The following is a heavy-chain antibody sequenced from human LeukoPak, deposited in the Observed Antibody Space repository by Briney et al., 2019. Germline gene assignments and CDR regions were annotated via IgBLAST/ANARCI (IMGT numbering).Heavy chain of an antibody. D-gene: IGHD4-17*01. Sequence: GGSLRLSCAASGFTFSSYGMHWVRQAPGKGLEWVAVISYDGSNKYYADSVKGRFTISRDNSKNTLYLQMNSLRAEDTAVYYCARSDGDYVTLDYWGQGTLVTVSS. CDR1: GFTFSSYG. CDR2: ISYDGSNK. V-gene: IGHV3-30*03. J-gene: IGHJ4*02. CDR3: ARSDGDYVTLDY.